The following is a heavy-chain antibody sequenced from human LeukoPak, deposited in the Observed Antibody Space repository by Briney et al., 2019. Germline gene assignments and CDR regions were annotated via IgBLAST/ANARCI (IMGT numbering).Heavy chain of an antibody. CDR3: AKDVIAAADTEGFDY. CDR1: GFTFSSYG. D-gene: IGHD6-13*01. V-gene: IGHV3-30*18. CDR2: ISYDGSNK. Sequence: PGRSLRLSCAASGFTFSSYGMHWVRQAPGKGLEWVAVISYDGSNKYYADSVKGRFTISRENSKNTLYLQMNSLRAEDTAVYYCAKDVIAAADTEGFDYWGQGTLVTVSS. J-gene: IGHJ4*02.